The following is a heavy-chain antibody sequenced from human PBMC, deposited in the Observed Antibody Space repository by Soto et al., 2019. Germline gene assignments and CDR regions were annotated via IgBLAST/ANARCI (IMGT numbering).Heavy chain of an antibody. V-gene: IGHV4-59*08. CDR2: IHYSGST. Sequence: PGKGIERIGYIHYSGSTNYNPSLKSRVTISVDTSKNQFFMKLRSVTAADTAVFFFFQAEDGIRGVRSVSAFLLNRSSDL. J-gene: IGHJ2*01. CDR3: FQAEDGIRGVRSVSAFLLNRSSDL. D-gene: IGHD3-10*02.